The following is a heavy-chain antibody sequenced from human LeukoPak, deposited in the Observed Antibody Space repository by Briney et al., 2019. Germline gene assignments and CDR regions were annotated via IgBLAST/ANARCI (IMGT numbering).Heavy chain of an antibody. V-gene: IGHV3-30*18. D-gene: IGHD6-13*01. J-gene: IGHJ5*02. CDR3: AKAKDIAAAPFDP. CDR1: GFTFSSYG. Sequence: GGSLRLSCAASGFTFSSYGMHWVRQAPGKGLEWVAVISYDGSNKHYADSVKGRFTISRDNSKNTLYLQMNSLRAEDTAVYYCAKAKDIAAAPFDPWGQGTLVTVSS. CDR2: ISYDGSNK.